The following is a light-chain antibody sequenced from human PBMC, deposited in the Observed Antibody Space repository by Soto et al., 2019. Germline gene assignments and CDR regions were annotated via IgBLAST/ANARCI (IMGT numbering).Light chain of an antibody. Sequence: DTVLTQSPGTLSLSPGERATLSCTSSQSVGSSYLAWYQQKPGQAPRLLISDASTRATGIPARFNGSGSGTECTLAISSLQSEDFAVYYCQQYGSSRVTLGQGTRLEIK. CDR2: DAS. J-gene: IGKJ5*01. V-gene: IGKV3-20*01. CDR3: QQYGSSRVT. CDR1: QSVGSSY.